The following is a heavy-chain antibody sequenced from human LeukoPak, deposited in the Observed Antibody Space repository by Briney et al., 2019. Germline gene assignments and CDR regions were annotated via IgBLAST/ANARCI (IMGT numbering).Heavy chain of an antibody. CDR3: ARDLQRARYYGSVDDAFDI. D-gene: IGHD3-10*01. CDR2: IYTSGST. CDR1: GGSLSSGSYY. V-gene: IGHV4-61*02. J-gene: IGHJ3*02. Sequence: SETLSLTCTVSGGSLSSGSYYWSWIRQPAGKGLEWIGRIYTSGSTNYNPSLKSRVTISVDTSKNQFSLKLSSVTAADTAVYYCARDLQRARYYGSVDDAFDIWGQGTMVTVSS.